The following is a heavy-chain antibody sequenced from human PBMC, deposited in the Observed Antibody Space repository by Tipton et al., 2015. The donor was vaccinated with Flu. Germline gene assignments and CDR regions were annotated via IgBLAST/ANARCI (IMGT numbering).Heavy chain of an antibody. J-gene: IGHJ6*02. D-gene: IGHD6-19*01. V-gene: IGHV3-33*01. CDR2: IWYDGSNK. CDR1: GFTFSSYA. CDR3: ARELPYSSGWYPPRMDV. Sequence: QVQLVQSGGGVVQPGRSLRLSCAASGFTFSSYAMHWVRQAPGKGLEWVAGIWYDGSNKYYADSVKGRFTISRDNAKNSLYLQMNSLRAEDTALYYCARELPYSSGWYPPRMDVWDQGP.